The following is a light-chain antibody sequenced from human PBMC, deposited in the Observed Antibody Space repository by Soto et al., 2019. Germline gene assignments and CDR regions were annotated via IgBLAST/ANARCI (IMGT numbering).Light chain of an antibody. CDR2: GSS. CDR1: QSVSNNY. V-gene: IGKV3-20*01. J-gene: IGKJ2*01. Sequence: EVVLTQSPGTLSLSPGERATLSCRASQSVSNNYLAWYQQKPGQSPKLLIFGSSDRASGIPVRFSGSGSGTDFTLTISSLEPEDFAVDFFQQYGSSPPYTFGQGTKLEIK. CDR3: QQYGSSPPYT.